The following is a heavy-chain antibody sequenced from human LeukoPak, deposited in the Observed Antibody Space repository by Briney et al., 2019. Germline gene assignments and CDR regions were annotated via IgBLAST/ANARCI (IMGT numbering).Heavy chain of an antibody. CDR1: GFTFSSYA. D-gene: IGHD2-15*01. V-gene: IGHV3-23*01. CDR3: AKGQGVAASYYYMDV. Sequence: GSLRLSCAASGFTFSSYAMSWVRQAPGKGLEWVSAISGSGGSTYYADSVKGRFTISRDNSKNTLYLQMNSLRAEDTAVCYCAKGQGVAASYYYMDVWGKGTTVTVSS. J-gene: IGHJ6*03. CDR2: ISGSGGST.